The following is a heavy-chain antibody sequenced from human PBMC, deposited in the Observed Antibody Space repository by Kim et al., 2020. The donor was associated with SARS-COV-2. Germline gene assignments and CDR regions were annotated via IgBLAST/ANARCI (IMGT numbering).Heavy chain of an antibody. CDR2: IYYSGST. CDR1: GGSISSYY. CDR3: ARAKVGRELLRPHYYYYGMDV. D-gene: IGHD1-26*01. J-gene: IGHJ6*02. Sequence: SETLSLTCTVSGGSISSYYWSWIRQPPGKGLEWIGYIYYSGSTNYNPSLKSRVTISVDTSKNQFSLKLSSVTAADTAVYYCARAKVGRELLRPHYYYYGMDVWGQGTTVTVSS. V-gene: IGHV4-59*01.